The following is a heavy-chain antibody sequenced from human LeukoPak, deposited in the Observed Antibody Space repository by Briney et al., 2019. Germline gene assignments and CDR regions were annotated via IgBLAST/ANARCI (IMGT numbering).Heavy chain of an antibody. CDR1: GFTFSSYW. J-gene: IGHJ4*02. D-gene: IGHD2-2*01. Sequence: GGSLRLSCAASGFTFSSYWMHWVRHAPGKGLVWVSRINTDGSSTSYADSVKGRFTISRDSSTNTLYLQMNSLRVEDTAVYYCAILSIVLVPAAMQDLDCWGQGTLVTVSS. V-gene: IGHV3-74*01. CDR3: AILSIVLVPAAMQDLDC. CDR2: INTDGSST.